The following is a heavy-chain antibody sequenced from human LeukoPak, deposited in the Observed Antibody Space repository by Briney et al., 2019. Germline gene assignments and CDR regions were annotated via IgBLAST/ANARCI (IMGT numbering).Heavy chain of an antibody. V-gene: IGHV3-21*01. J-gene: IGHJ4*02. CDR1: GFTFSSYS. CDR3: ARDFYHDSSGSSCDY. Sequence: PGGSLRLSCAASGFTFSSYSMNWVRQAPGKGLEWVSSISSSSSYIYYADSVKGRFTISRDNAKNSLYLQMNSLRAEDTAGYYCARDFYHDSSGSSCDYWGQGTLVTVSS. CDR2: ISSSSSYI. D-gene: IGHD3-22*01.